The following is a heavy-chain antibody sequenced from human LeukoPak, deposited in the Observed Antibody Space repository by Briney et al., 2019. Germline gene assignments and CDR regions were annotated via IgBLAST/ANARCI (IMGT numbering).Heavy chain of an antibody. CDR1: GFTFSSYS. D-gene: IGHD1-26*01. V-gene: IGHV3-21*01. CDR3: ARVLRGATYDAFDI. Sequence: GGPLRLSCAASGFTFSSYSMNWVRQAPGKGLEWVSSISSSSSYIYYADSVKGRFTISRDNAKNSLYLQMNSLRAEDTAVYYCARVLRGATYDAFDIWGQGTMVTVSS. CDR2: ISSSSSYI. J-gene: IGHJ3*02.